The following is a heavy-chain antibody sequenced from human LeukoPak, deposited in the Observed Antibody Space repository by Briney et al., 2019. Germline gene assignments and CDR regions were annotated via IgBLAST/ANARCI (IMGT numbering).Heavy chain of an antibody. V-gene: IGHV1-69*06. CDR2: IIPIFGTA. CDR1: GGTFSSYA. Sequence: SVKVSCKASGGTFSSYAISWVRQAPGQGLEWMGGIIPIFGTANYAQKFQGRVTITADKSTSTAYMELSSLRSEDTAVYYCAKGCYCSWLFRYFDYWGQGTLVTVSS. J-gene: IGHJ4*02. CDR3: AKGCYCSWLFRYFDY. D-gene: IGHD3-9*01.